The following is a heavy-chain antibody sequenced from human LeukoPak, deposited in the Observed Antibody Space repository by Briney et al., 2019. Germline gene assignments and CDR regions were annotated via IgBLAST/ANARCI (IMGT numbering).Heavy chain of an antibody. V-gene: IGHV1-8*01. D-gene: IGHD2-15*01. CDR3: ARMSNAWYSLPGY. Sequence: ASVKVSCKTSGYTFTSYDINWVRQATGQGLEWMGWMNPNSGNTGYAQKFQGRVTMTRNTSISTAYMELSSLRSEDTAVYYCARMSNAWYSLPGYWGQGTLVTVSS. CDR2: MNPNSGNT. CDR1: GYTFTSYD. J-gene: IGHJ4*02.